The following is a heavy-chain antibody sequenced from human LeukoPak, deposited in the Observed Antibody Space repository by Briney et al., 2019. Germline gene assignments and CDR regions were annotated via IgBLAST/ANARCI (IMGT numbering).Heavy chain of an antibody. D-gene: IGHD3-22*01. CDR2: MRSSGSTI. CDR3: ARQGQSVFYYDTTGPTHY. Sequence: GGSLRLSCAASGFSFSSYGMNWVRQAPGKGLEWVSYMRSSGSTIIYADSVKGRFTISRDDAKDSLYLQMNSLRAEDTAVYYCARQGQSVFYYDTTGPTHYWGQGTLVTVSS. J-gene: IGHJ4*02. CDR1: GFSFSSYG. V-gene: IGHV3-48*03.